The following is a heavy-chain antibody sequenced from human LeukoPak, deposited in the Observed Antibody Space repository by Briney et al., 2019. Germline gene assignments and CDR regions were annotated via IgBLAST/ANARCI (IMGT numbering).Heavy chain of an antibody. CDR1: GFTFSSYW. J-gene: IGHJ5*02. V-gene: IGHV3-74*01. Sequence: ETGGSLRLSCAASGFTFSSYWMHWVRQAPGKGLVWVSSINSDGSSTNYADSVKGRFSISRDNAKNTLYLQMNSLRAEDTAVYYCARTGIAARPTVWFDPWGQGTLVTVSS. CDR2: INSDGSST. CDR3: ARTGIAARPTVWFDP. D-gene: IGHD6-6*01.